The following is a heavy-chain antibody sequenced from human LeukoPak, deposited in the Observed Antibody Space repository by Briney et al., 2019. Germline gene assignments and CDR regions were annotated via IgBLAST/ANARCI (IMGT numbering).Heavy chain of an antibody. CDR2: IKDGGTTT. CDR1: GFTFSSYW. Sequence: GGSLRLSCAASGFTFSSYWIHWVRQVPGKGLVWVSRIKDGGTTTDYADSVKGRFTISRDDAKNTLYLQMNSLRAEDTAVYYCARDPGTVADTYFDYWGPGTLVTVSS. CDR3: ARDPGTVADTYFDY. J-gene: IGHJ4*02. D-gene: IGHD6-19*01. V-gene: IGHV3-74*01.